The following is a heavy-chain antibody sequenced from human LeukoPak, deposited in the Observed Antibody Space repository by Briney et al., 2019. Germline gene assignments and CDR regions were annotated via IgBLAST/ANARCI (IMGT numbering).Heavy chain of an antibody. D-gene: IGHD5-18*01. CDR1: GYTFTSYG. J-gene: IGHJ3*02. V-gene: IGHV1-18*01. CDR2: ISAYNGNT. CDR3: ARASPPWERGYSPKAAFDI. Sequence: ASVKVSCKASGYTFTSYGISWVRQAPGQGLEWMGWISAYNGNTNYAQKLQGRVTMTTDTSTSTAYMGLRSLRSDDTAVYYCARASPPWERGYSPKAAFDIWGQGTMVTVSS.